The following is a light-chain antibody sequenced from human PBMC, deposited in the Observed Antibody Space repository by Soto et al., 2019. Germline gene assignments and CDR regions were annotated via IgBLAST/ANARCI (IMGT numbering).Light chain of an antibody. Sequence: EIVLTQSPATLSVSPGGRATLSCRASQSVGNNFAWYQQKPGQAPRLLIFATSTRATGVSARLSGRGSGTEFTLTITSLQSEDFAVYYCQQYGDWPLNFGGGAKVEIE. CDR3: QQYGDWPLN. J-gene: IGKJ4*01. CDR2: ATS. CDR1: QSVGNN. V-gene: IGKV3-15*01.